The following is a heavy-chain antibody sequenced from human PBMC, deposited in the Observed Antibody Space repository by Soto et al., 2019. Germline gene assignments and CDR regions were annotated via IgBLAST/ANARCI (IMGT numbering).Heavy chain of an antibody. CDR1: GYAFASYG. D-gene: IGHD6-19*01. V-gene: IGHV1-18*01. CDR2: ISPHNGNT. J-gene: IGHJ4*02. CDR3: ATSLGYTSGWEFDY. Sequence: GALVKVSCKASGYAFASYGINWVRQAPGQGLEWMGWISPHNGNTNYEQNLQGIVTMTTDTSTSTAFMDLRSLRSDDTAVYYCATSLGYTSGWEFDYWGQGTLVTVS.